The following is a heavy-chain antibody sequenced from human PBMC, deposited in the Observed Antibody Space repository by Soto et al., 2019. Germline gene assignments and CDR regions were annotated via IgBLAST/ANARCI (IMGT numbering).Heavy chain of an antibody. CDR3: TREGTGRLRYAFDV. J-gene: IGHJ3*01. V-gene: IGHV3-30*03. Sequence: QVQLVESGGGVVPPGTSLRLSCAASGFTFSDHGMHWVRQAPGKGLEWVAVVSAAGGTTYYADSVKGRLTLSRDNSRNTLSLQMNSLTSVDTAVYYCTREGTGRLRYAFDVWGQWTVVTVSS. CDR1: GFTFSDHG. D-gene: IGHD2-8*02. CDR2: VSAAGGTT.